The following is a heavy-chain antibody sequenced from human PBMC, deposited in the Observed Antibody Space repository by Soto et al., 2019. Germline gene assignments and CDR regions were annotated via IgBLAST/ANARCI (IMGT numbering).Heavy chain of an antibody. J-gene: IGHJ4*02. CDR1: GFTFSSYA. Sequence: QVQLVESGGGVVQPGRSLRLSCAASGFTFSSYAMHWVRQAPGKGLEWVAVISYDGNNKYYADSVKGRFTISRDNSKNTLYLQMNSLRAEDTAVYYCARDQGSGWYYFDYWGQGTLVTVSS. D-gene: IGHD6-19*01. CDR2: ISYDGNNK. V-gene: IGHV3-30-3*01. CDR3: ARDQGSGWYYFDY.